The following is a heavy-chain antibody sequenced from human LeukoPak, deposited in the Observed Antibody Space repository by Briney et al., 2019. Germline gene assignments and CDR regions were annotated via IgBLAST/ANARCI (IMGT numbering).Heavy chain of an antibody. Sequence: ASVKVSCKASDYTFSSYGIIWVRQAPGQGLEWMGWISTNNGDTKYAQKLQGRVTLTTDTSTSTVYMDLRSLTSDDTAVYYCAREGSYYNWFDPWGQGTLVTVSS. CDR2: ISTNNGDT. D-gene: IGHD3-10*01. CDR3: AREGSYYNWFDP. V-gene: IGHV1-18*01. J-gene: IGHJ5*02. CDR1: DYTFSSYG.